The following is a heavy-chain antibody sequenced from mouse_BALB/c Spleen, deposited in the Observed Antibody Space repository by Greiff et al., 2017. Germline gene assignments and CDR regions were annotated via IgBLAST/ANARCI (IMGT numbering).Heavy chain of an antibody. J-gene: IGHJ4*01. V-gene: IGHV5-17*02. D-gene: IGHD3-1*01. CDR2: ISSGSSTI. CDR3: AREGSGHYYAMDY. CDR1: GFTFSSFG. Sequence: EVQRVESGGGLVQPGGSRKLSCAASGFTFSSFGMHWVRQAPEKGLEWVAYISSGSSTIYYADTVKGRFTISRDNPKNTLFLQMTSLRSEDTAMYYCAREGSGHYYAMDYWGQGTSVTVSS.